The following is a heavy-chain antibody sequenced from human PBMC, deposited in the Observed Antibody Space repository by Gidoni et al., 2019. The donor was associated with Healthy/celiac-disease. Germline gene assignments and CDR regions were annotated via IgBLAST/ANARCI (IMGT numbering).Heavy chain of an antibody. Sequence: QVQLVESGGGGVQPGRSLRTSLSSSGFTFSSYGRHWFRQAPGKGLEWVAVIWYDGSNKYYADSVKGRFTISRDNSKNTLYLQMNSLRAEDTAVYYCARDSLGGSFDYWGQGTLVTVSS. D-gene: IGHD1-26*01. J-gene: IGHJ4*02. V-gene: IGHV3-33*01. CDR2: IWYDGSNK. CDR1: GFTFSSYG. CDR3: ARDSLGGSFDY.